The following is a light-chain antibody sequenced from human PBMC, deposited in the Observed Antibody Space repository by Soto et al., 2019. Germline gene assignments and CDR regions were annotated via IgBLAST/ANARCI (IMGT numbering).Light chain of an antibody. V-gene: IGLV2-14*03. J-gene: IGLJ1*01. CDR1: NTDVGGYNY. CDR2: EVT. CDR3: SSYTRDNTLWV. Sequence: QSALTQPASVSGSPGQSITISCTGTNTDVGGYNYVPWYQQHPDRAPKLMIYEVTNRPSGFSNRFSGSKSANTASLTISGLQAEDEADYYCSSYTRDNTLWVFGTGTKLTVL.